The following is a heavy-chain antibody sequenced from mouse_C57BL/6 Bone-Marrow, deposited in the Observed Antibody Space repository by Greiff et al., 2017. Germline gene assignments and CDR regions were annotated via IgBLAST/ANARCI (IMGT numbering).Heavy chain of an antibody. CDR2: INPSTGGT. Sequence: EVQLQQSGPELVKPGASVKISCKASGYSFTGYYMNWVKQSPEKSLEWIGEINPSTGGTTYNQKFKAKATFTVDKSSNTAYMQLKSLTSEDSAVYYCARWGYDRAWFAYWGQGTLLTVSA. V-gene: IGHV1-42*01. J-gene: IGHJ3*01. CDR1: GYSFTGYY. CDR3: ARWGYDRAWFAY. D-gene: IGHD2-14*01.